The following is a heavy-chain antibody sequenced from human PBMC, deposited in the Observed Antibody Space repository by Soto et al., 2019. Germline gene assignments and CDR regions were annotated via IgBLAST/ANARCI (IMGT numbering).Heavy chain of an antibody. Sequence: SETLSLTCTVSGGSISSGDYYRSWIRQPPGKGLEWIGYIYYSGSTYYNPSLKSRVTISVDTSKNQFSLKLSSVTAADTAVYYCARDGGFWSGPYMDVWGQGTTVTVSS. D-gene: IGHD3-3*01. CDR2: IYYSGST. CDR1: GGSISSGDYY. CDR3: ARDGGFWSGPYMDV. V-gene: IGHV4-30-4*01. J-gene: IGHJ6*02.